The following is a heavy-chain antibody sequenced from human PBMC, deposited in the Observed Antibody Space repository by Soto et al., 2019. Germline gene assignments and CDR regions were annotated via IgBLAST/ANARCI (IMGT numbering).Heavy chain of an antibody. D-gene: IGHD5-18*01. J-gene: IGHJ4*02. CDR3: ARSPGATTFTHYTAMVPFDY. Sequence: GASVKVSCKASGYTFTGYYMHWVRQAPGQGLEWMGWINPNSGGTNYAQKFQGCVTMTRDTSISTAYMELSRLRSDDTAVYYCARSPGATTFTHYTAMVPFDYWGQGTLVTVSS. V-gene: IGHV1-2*04. CDR1: GYTFTGYY. CDR2: INPNSGGT.